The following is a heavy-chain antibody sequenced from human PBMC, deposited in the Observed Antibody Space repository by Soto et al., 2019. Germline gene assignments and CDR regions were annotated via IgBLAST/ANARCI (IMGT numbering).Heavy chain of an antibody. D-gene: IGHD3-10*01. J-gene: IGHJ4*02. Sequence: GGSLRLSCAASGFTFSSYAMSWVRQAPGKGLEWVSAISGSGGSTYYADSVKGRFTISRDNSKNTLYLQMNSLRAEDTAVYYCATRKGLHTMVRGVIPPHWGQGTLVTVSS. CDR2: ISGSGGST. V-gene: IGHV3-23*01. CDR1: GFTFSSYA. CDR3: ATRKGLHTMVRGVIPPH.